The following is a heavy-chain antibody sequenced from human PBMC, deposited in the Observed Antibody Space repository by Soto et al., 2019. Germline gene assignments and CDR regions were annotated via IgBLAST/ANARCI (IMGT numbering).Heavy chain of an antibody. V-gene: IGHV1-18*04. CDR1: GYPFTTYC. CDR2: MSSSSGDT. D-gene: IGHD3-10*01. J-gene: IGHJ4*02. Sequence: GASVKVSCKASGYPFTTYCMSWVRQAPRQGLEWLGWMSSSSGDTRNSQKCQGRVIMTRATSTSKAYTDLGRLGCDATAMYSSTKEGENIRGIISLGYWGQGSMVTVSS. CDR3: TKEGENIRGIISLGY.